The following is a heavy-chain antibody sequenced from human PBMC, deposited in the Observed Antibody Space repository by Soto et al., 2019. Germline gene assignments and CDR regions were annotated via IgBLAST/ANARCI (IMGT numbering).Heavy chain of an antibody. V-gene: IGHV4-30-4*01. D-gene: IGHD3-16*02. CDR3: ARGGYDYVWGSYRPFDY. CDR1: GGSISSGDYY. CDR2: IYYSGST. Sequence: KPSETLSLTCTVSGGSISSGDYYWSWIRQPPGKGLEWIGYIYYSGSTYYNPSLKSRVTISVDTSKNQFSLKLSSVTAADTAVYYCARGGYDYVWGSYRPFDYWGQGTLVTVSS. J-gene: IGHJ4*02.